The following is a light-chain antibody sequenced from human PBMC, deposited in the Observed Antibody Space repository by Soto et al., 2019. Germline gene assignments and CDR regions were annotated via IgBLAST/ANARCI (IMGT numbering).Light chain of an antibody. J-gene: IGKJ1*01. CDR2: GAS. CDR1: QSVSSN. Sequence: EIVMTQSPATLSVSPGERATLSCRASQSVSSNLAWYQQKPGQAPRLLIYGASTRATGIPARFSGSASGTEFSLTISSLQSEDFAVYYWQQYNNWPPMAFGQGTKVEIE. CDR3: QQYNNWPPMA. V-gene: IGKV3-15*01.